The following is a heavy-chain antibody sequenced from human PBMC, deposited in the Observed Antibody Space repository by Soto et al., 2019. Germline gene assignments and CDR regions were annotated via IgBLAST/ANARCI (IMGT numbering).Heavy chain of an antibody. CDR3: ARDYYGGNSRYFDL. CDR2: IYSGGST. J-gene: IGHJ2*01. V-gene: IGHV3-66*01. Sequence: EVQLVESGGGLVQPGGSLRLSCAASGFTVSIHYMSWVRQAPGKGLEWVSVIYSGGSTYYTDSVKGRFTISRDNSKNTLFLQMNSLRAEDTAVYYCARDYYGGNSRYFDLWGRGTLVTVSS. D-gene: IGHD2-21*02. CDR1: GFTVSIHY.